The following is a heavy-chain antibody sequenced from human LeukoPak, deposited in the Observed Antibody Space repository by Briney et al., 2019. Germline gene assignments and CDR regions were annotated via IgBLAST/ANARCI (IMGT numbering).Heavy chain of an antibody. D-gene: IGHD6-25*01. J-gene: IGHJ4*02. Sequence: TGGSLRLSCAASGFTFTPYDMNWVRQAPGKGLEWVSSISSTNTYIYYSDSVKGRFTISRDNAKNSLYLQMNSLRAEDTAVYYCARGGPRRDFDYWGQGTLVTVSS. CDR3: ARGGPRRDFDY. V-gene: IGHV3-21*01. CDR1: GFTFTPYD. CDR2: ISSTNTYI.